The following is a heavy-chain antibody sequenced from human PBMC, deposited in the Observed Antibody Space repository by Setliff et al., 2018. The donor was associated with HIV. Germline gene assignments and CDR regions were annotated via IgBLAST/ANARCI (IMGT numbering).Heavy chain of an antibody. Sequence: SETLSLTCAVYSGSFSGYYWSWIRQPPGKGLEWIGEINHSGSTNYNPSLKSRVTISVDTSKNQFSLKLSSVTAADTAVFYCARLTTTYYYDSSAYYHPVWGQGTLVTV. CDR1: SGSFSGYY. V-gene: IGHV4-34*01. CDR2: INHSGST. CDR3: ARLTTTYYYDSSAYYHPV. D-gene: IGHD3-22*01. J-gene: IGHJ4*02.